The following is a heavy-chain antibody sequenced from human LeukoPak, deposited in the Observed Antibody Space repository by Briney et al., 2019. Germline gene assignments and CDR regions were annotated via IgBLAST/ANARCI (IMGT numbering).Heavy chain of an antibody. CDR3: ARDFVAVAGAGY. CDR1: GFTFSSYG. J-gene: IGHJ4*02. CDR2: IWYDGSSK. D-gene: IGHD6-19*01. Sequence: GSLRLSCAASGFTFSSYGMHWVRQAPGKGLEWVAVIWYDGSSKYYADSVKGRFTISRDNSKNTLYLQMNSLRAEDTAVYYCARDFVAVAGAGYWGQGTLVTVSS. V-gene: IGHV3-33*01.